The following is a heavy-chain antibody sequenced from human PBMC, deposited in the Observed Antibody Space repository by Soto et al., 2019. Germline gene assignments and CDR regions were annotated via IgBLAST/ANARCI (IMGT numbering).Heavy chain of an antibody. CDR1: GFKFSKFH. Sequence: QVHLVESGGGVVQPGKSLRLSCAASGFKFSKFHMHWVRQAPGKGLEWVAVIWDDGTKKYYVDSVKGRFSISRDTSKNISYLQMNNLRAEDTAVYYCARDDGGYCDSWGQGTLVTVSS. CDR2: IWDDGTKK. D-gene: IGHD3-22*01. V-gene: IGHV3-33*01. J-gene: IGHJ4*02. CDR3: ARDDGGYCDS.